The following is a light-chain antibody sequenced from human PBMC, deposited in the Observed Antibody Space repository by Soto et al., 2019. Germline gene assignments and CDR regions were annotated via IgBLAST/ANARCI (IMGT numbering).Light chain of an antibody. V-gene: IGKV3-20*01. CDR2: GAS. CDR3: QQYGSSIT. CDR1: QSVSSSY. Sequence: EIVLTQSPGTLSLSPGERATLSCRASQSVSSSYLAWYQQKPGQAPRLIIYGASSRATGIPDRFNGSGSGTDFTLTISRLEPEDFSVYYCQQYGSSITFGQGTRLEIK. J-gene: IGKJ5*01.